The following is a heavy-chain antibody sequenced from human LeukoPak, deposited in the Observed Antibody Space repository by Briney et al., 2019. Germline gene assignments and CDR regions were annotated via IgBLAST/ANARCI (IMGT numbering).Heavy chain of an antibody. CDR1: GFTFSSYG. J-gene: IGHJ4*02. CDR3: AKEGRDGYNRIFDY. CDR2: IRYDGSNK. V-gene: IGHV3-30*02. Sequence: GGSLRLSCAVSGFTFSSYGMHWVRQAPGKGLEWVAFIRYDGSNKYYADSVKGRFTISRDNSRNTLYLQMNSLRAEDTAVCYCAKEGRDGYNRIFDYWGQGTLVTVSS. D-gene: IGHD5-24*01.